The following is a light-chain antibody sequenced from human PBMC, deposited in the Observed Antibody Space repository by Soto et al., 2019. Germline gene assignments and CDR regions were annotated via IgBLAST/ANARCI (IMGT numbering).Light chain of an antibody. CDR3: QHVIT. V-gene: IGKV1-5*03. J-gene: IGKJ3*01. CDR1: QSIDTW. CDR2: KAS. Sequence: DIQMTQAPSTLSASVGDRVTITCRASQSIDTWLAWYQQKPGQAPKLLIYKASTLESGVPSRFSGSGSGTEFTLTISSLQPDDFATYFCQHVITFGPGTKVDIK.